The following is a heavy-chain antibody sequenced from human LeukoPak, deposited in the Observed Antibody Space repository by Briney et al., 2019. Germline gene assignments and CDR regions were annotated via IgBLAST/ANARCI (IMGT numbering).Heavy chain of an antibody. D-gene: IGHD3-10*01. J-gene: IGHJ4*02. V-gene: IGHV4-34*01. CDR3: ATDPSGSEYASGTYYNY. CDR1: GGSFSDYY. CDR2: VNHSGST. Sequence: PSETLSLTCAVYGGSFSDYYWSWIRQPPGKGLEWIGEVNHSGSTNYKPSLKSRVTISVDMSKSQFSLKLNSVTAADTAVYYCATDPSGSEYASGTYYNYWGQGALVTVSS.